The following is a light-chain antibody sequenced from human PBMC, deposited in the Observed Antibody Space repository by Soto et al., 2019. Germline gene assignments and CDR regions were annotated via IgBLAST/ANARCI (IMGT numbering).Light chain of an antibody. CDR1: QDISNY. CDR2: DAS. J-gene: IGKJ2*01. Sequence: DIQMTQSPSSLSASVGDRITITCQASQDISNYLNWYQQKPGKAPSLLIYDASNLEAGVPSRFSGGGSVTNFTFTISSRQPEDIATYYCQQYDNLPRYTFGPGTRLEI. CDR3: QQYDNLPRYT. V-gene: IGKV1-33*01.